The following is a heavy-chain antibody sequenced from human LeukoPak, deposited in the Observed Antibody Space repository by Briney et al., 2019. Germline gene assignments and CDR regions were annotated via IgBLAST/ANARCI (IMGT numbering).Heavy chain of an antibody. V-gene: IGHV3-23*01. Sequence: GGSLRLSCAASGIVFSSFGLGWVRQAPGKGLEWVSGIGAGGRGDTYYADSVKGRFIISRDNSKDTLFLHLNSLRAEDTATYYCVKGYNWNDEFDYWGQGTLVTVSS. CDR3: VKGYNWNDEFDY. CDR2: IGAGGRGDT. J-gene: IGHJ4*02. D-gene: IGHD1-20*01. CDR1: GIVFSSFG.